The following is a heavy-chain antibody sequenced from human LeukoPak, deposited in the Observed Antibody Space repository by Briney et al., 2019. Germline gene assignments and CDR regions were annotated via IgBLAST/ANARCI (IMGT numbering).Heavy chain of an antibody. Sequence: GGSLRLSCAASGFTFSHYWMTWVRQAPGKGLEWVANIKQDGSEKYYVDSVKGRFTISRDNAKNSLYLQMNSLRAEDTAVYFCASYRYRSSCYIYWGQGTLVTVSS. J-gene: IGHJ4*02. V-gene: IGHV3-7*01. CDR3: ASYRYRSSCYIY. CDR1: GFTFSHYW. D-gene: IGHD6-13*01. CDR2: IKQDGSEK.